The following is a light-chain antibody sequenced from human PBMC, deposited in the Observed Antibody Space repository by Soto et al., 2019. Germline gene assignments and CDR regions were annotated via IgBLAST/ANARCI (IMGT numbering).Light chain of an antibody. CDR2: EVS. V-gene: IGLV2-14*03. CDR1: SRDVGGYNF. CDR3: SSYTTSSTVV. J-gene: IGLJ1*01. Sequence: QSVLTQPASVFGYPGQAITISCTGTSRDVGGYNFVSWYQQHPGKAPKLMIYEVSNRPSGVSNRFSGSKSGNTASLTISGLQPEDEADYYCSSYTTSSTVVFGTGTKVTVL.